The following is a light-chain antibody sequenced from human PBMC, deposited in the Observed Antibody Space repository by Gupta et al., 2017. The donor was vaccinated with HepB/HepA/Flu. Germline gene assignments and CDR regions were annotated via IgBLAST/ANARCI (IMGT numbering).Light chain of an antibody. CDR2: QDS. CDR3: QAWDSIVV. CDR1: KLGDKY. Sequence: SYDLSQPPSVSVSPGQTASITCSGDKLGDKYASWYQQKPGQTPVLVMYQDSKRPSGIPERFSGSNSGNTATLTISGTQAMDEADYYCQAWDSIVVFGGGTKLTVL. V-gene: IGLV3-1*01. J-gene: IGLJ2*01.